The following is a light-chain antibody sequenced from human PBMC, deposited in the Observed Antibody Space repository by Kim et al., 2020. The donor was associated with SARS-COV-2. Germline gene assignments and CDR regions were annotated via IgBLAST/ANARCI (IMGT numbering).Light chain of an antibody. CDR2: GAS. CDR1: QSISNW. V-gene: IGKV1-5*01. J-gene: IGKJ1*01. CDR3: QQYDSFSPWT. Sequence: SVGDRVTITCRASQSISNWLAWYQQKPGKAPKLLIYGASSLESGVPSRFSGSGSGTEFTLTISSLQPDDFATYYCQQYDSFSPWTVGQGTKVDIK.